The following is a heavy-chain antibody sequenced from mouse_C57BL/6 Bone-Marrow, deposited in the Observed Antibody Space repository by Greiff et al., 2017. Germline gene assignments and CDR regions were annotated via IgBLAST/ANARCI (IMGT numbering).Heavy chain of an antibody. V-gene: IGHV1-55*01. D-gene: IGHD1-1*01. CDR2: IYPGSGST. CDR3: ARRDGSSPWFAY. J-gene: IGHJ3*01. CDR1: GYTFTSYW. Sequence: VQLQQPGAELVKPGASVKMSCKASGYTFTSYWITWVKQRPGQGLEWIGDIYPGSGSTNYNEKFKSKATLTVDTSSSTAYMQLSSLTSEDSAVYYCARRDGSSPWFAYWGQGTLVTVSA.